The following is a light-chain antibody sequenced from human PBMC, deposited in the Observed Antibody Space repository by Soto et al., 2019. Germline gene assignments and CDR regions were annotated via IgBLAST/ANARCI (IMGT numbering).Light chain of an antibody. V-gene: IGLV1-44*01. CDR2: NNN. CDR3: AAWDDNLHGFV. Sequence: LRQPPSASGTPGHRVTISCSGSSSNIGSNTVNWYQLLPGAAPKLLIQNNNQRPSGVPDRFSGSKSGTSASLAISGLQSEDEADYPCAAWDDNLHGFVFGTGTKVTVL. CDR1: SSNIGSNT. J-gene: IGLJ1*01.